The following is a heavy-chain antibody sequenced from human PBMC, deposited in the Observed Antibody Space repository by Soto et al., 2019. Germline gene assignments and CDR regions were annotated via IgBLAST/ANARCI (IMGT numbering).Heavy chain of an antibody. CDR3: AREFRVRFLVKGVFDY. Sequence: ASVKVSCKASGYTFTGYYMHWVRQAPGQGLEWMGWINPNSGGTNYAQKFQGWVTMTRDTSISTAYMELSRLRSDDTAAYYCAREFRVRFLVKGVFDYWGQGTLVTVSS. V-gene: IGHV1-2*04. J-gene: IGHJ4*02. CDR2: INPNSGGT. CDR1: GYTFTGYY. D-gene: IGHD3-3*01.